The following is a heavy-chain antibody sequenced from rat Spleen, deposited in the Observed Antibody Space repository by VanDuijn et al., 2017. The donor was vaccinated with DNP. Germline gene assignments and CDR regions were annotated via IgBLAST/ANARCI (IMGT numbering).Heavy chain of an antibody. D-gene: IGHD1-12*02. CDR1: GITFNNYV. CDR2: ITNTGSTS. V-gene: IGHV5-27*01. CDR3: TTEWAGSYDY. Sequence: EVQLVESGGGLVQPGRSLKISCTASGITFNNYVMAWVRQTPTKGLEWVAHITNTGSTSYYRDSVQGRFTISRDNAKKTLYLQMDSLRSEDTATYYCTTEWAGSYDYWGQGVMVTVSS. J-gene: IGHJ2*01.